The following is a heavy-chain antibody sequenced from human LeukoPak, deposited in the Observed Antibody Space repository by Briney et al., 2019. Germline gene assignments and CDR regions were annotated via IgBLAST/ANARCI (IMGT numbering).Heavy chain of an antibody. CDR1: GFTFSDYY. V-gene: IGHV3-7*01. CDR3: ARDVSYGDYSGYDY. CDR2: IKPDGRET. D-gene: IGHD4-17*01. Sequence: PGGSLRLSCAASGFTFSDYYMSWVRQAPGKGLEWVANIKPDGRETYYVDSVKGRLTISRDNAKSSLYLQMNSLRAEDTAVYYCARDVSYGDYSGYDYWGQGTLVTVSS. J-gene: IGHJ4*02.